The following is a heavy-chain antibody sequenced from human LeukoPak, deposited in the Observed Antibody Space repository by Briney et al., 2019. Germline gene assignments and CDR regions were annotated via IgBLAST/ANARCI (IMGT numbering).Heavy chain of an antibody. CDR2: IYYSGST. J-gene: IGHJ5*02. V-gene: IGHV4-59*01. Sequence: PSETLSLICTVSGGSISSYYWSWIRQPPGKGLEWIGYIYYSGSTNYNPSLKSRVTISVDTPKNQFSLKLSSVTAADTAVYYCARAQSPYDFWSGYYRRNWFDPWGQGTLVTVSS. CDR1: GGSISSYY. CDR3: ARAQSPYDFWSGYYRRNWFDP. D-gene: IGHD3-3*01.